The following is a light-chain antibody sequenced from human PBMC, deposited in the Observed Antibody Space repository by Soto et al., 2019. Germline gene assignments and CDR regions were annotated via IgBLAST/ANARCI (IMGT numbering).Light chain of an antibody. V-gene: IGKV1-39*01. J-gene: IGKJ2*01. Sequence: DIQMTQSPSSLSASVGDRVTITCRASQSISRDLNWYQQKPGKAPKLLIYAASSLQSGVPSRFSGSGSGTDFTLTISSLQPEDFATYYCQQSYSTPYTFGQGTKLAIK. CDR1: QSISRD. CDR3: QQSYSTPYT. CDR2: AAS.